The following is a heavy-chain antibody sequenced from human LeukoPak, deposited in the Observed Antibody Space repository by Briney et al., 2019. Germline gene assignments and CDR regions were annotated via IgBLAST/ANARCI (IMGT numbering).Heavy chain of an antibody. V-gene: IGHV4-59*01. CDR3: ARMNAFDI. CDR2: IYYSGTT. J-gene: IGHJ3*02. Sequence: PSETLSLTCTVSGGSFSPYYWSWIRQPPGKGLEWIGYIYYSGTTNYNPSLKSRVTISLHTSMNQFSLKVNSVTAADTAVYYCARMNAFDIWGQGTMVTVSS. CDR1: GGSFSPYY.